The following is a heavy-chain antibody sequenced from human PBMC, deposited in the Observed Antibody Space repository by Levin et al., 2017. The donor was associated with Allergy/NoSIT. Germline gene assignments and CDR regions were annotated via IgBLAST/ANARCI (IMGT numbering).Heavy chain of an antibody. V-gene: IGHV1-18*01. Sequence: ASVKVSCTASGYMFSNDGLSWVRQAPGQGLEWMGWISGYNGNTNYAQKFQGRVTMTTDTSTSTAYLEVRSLRSDDTAVYYWARDGNVVVPAAIPRYYYYGMDVWGQGTTVAVSS. J-gene: IGHJ6*02. D-gene: IGHD2-2*02. CDR1: GYMFSNDG. CDR2: ISGYNGNT. CDR3: ARDGNVVVPAAIPRYYYYGMDV.